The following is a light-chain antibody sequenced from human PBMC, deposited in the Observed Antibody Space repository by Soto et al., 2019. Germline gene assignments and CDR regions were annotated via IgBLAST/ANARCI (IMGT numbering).Light chain of an antibody. CDR3: AAWDDSLYGRV. CDR1: SSNIGSNP. CDR2: SNN. J-gene: IGLJ1*01. Sequence: QSVLTQPPSASGTPGQRVTISCSGSSSNIGSNPVNWYQQLPGTAPKLLIDSNNQRPSGVPDRFSGSRSGTSASLAISGLLSEDEAEYYCAAWDDSLYGRVFGTGTKLTVL. V-gene: IGLV1-44*01.